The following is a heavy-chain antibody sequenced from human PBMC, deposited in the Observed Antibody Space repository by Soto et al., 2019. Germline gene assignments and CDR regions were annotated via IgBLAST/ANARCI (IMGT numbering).Heavy chain of an antibody. CDR1: GYTLTELS. Sequence: ASVKVSCKVSGYTLTELSMHWVRQAPGKGLEWMGGFDPEDGETIYAQKFQGRVTMTEDTSTDTAYMELSSLRSEDTAVYYCATDLKRSDQAHGIAVAAIGIDYYYYGMDVWG. D-gene: IGHD6-19*01. CDR2: FDPEDGET. V-gene: IGHV1-24*01. J-gene: IGHJ6*02. CDR3: ATDLKRSDQAHGIAVAAIGIDYYYYGMDV.